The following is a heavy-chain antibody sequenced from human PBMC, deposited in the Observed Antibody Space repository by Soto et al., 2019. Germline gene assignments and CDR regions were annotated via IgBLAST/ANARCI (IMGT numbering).Heavy chain of an antibody. CDR2: IYYSGST. J-gene: IGHJ6*02. V-gene: IGHV4-39*01. CDR1: GGSISSSSYY. CDR3: ARHIQYSSSWYGRNHYYYGMDV. D-gene: IGHD6-13*01. Sequence: SETLSLTCTVSGGSISSSSYYWGWIRQPPGKGLEWIGSIYYSGSTYYNPSLKSRVTISVDTSKNQFSLKLSPVTAADTAVYYCARHIQYSSSWYGRNHYYYGMDVWGQGTTVTVSS.